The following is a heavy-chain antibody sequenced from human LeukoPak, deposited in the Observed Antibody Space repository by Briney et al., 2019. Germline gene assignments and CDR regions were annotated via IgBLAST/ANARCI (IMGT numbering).Heavy chain of an antibody. J-gene: IGHJ4*02. CDR1: GFTFSSYA. CDR3: AKHDYGDNKAIDY. D-gene: IGHD4-17*01. Sequence: GGSLRLSCAASGFTFSSYAMSRVRQAPGKGLDWVSVISVGGGITFYADSVKGRFTISRDNSRNTLYLQVNSLTADDTAIYYCAKHDYGDNKAIDYWGQGTLVTVAS. V-gene: IGHV3-23*01. CDR2: ISVGGGIT.